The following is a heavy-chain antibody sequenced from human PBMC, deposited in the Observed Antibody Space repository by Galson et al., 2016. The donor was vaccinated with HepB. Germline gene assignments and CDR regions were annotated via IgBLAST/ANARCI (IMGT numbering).Heavy chain of an antibody. J-gene: IGHJ4*02. CDR2: ISWNSGIV. V-gene: IGHV3-9*01. CDR3: AKPYDRRGYDFCF. D-gene: IGHD1-14*01. Sequence: SLRLSCAASGFIFDDYAMHWVRHAPGKGLEWVSGISWNSGIVGYADSVKGRFTISRDNPKSSLYLEMNSLRVDDTAIYYCAKPYDRRGYDFCFWGQGTVVTASS. CDR1: GFIFDDYA.